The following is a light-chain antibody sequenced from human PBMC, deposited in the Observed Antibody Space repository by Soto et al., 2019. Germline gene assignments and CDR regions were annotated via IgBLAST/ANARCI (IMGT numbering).Light chain of an antibody. CDR3: ASLTTTNFV. V-gene: IGLV2-14*01. CDR1: SSDVGAYNL. CDR2: EVT. J-gene: IGLJ1*01. Sequence: QSALTQPASVSGSPGQSITISCTGTSSDVGAYNLVSWYQHLPDKAPKLIISEVTNRPSGVSDRFSGSKSGNTASLTISGLQAEDEADYYCASLTTTNFVLGSGTKLTVL.